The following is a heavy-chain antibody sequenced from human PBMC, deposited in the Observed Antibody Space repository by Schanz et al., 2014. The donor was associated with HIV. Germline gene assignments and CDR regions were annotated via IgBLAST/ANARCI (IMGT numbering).Heavy chain of an antibody. V-gene: IGHV1-2*02. CDR2: INPNSGGT. D-gene: IGHD2-15*01. J-gene: IGHJ4*02. CDR3: ARGRSGYCSGGSCPYGRYYFDY. Sequence: QVQLVQSGAEVKKPGASVKVSCKASGYTFTGYYMHWVRQAPGQGLEWMGWINPNSGGTNYAQKFQGRVTIARDTSISTAYMELSRLRSDDTAVYYCARGRSGYCSGGSCPYGRYYFDYWGQGTLVTVSS. CDR1: GYTFTGYY.